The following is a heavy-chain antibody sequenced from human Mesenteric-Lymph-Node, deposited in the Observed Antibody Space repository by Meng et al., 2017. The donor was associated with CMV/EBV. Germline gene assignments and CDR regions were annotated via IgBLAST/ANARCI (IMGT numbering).Heavy chain of an antibody. CDR2: IIPIFGTA. V-gene: IGHV1-69*05. J-gene: IGHJ6*02. Sequence: FSSYAISWVRQAPGQGLEWRGGIIPIFGTANYAQKFQGRVTITTDESTSTAYMELSSLRSEDTAVYYCARERGVVIMPFYYYYGMDVWGQGTMVTVSS. CDR3: ARERGVVIMPFYYYYGMDV. D-gene: IGHD3-3*01. CDR1: FSSYA.